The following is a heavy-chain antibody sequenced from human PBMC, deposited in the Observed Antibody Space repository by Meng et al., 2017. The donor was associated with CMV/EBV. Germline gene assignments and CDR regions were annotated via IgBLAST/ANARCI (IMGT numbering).Heavy chain of an antibody. J-gene: IGHJ6*02. Sequence: ASVQVSCKASGYTFTSCGIIWVRQAPGQGLEWMGWISAYNGNTNYAQKLKGRVTMTTDTSTSTAYMELKSLRAADTAVYYCARVDLGLAYDFWVCRGGYYYGMDVWGQGTTVTVSS. CDR2: ISAYNGNT. D-gene: IGHD3-3*01. CDR1: GYTFTSCG. CDR3: ARVDLGLAYDFWVCRGGYYYGMDV. V-gene: IGHV1-18*01.